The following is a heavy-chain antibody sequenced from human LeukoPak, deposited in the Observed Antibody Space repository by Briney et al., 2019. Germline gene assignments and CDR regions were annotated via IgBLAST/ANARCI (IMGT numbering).Heavy chain of an antibody. CDR2: IFHSGSI. Sequence: LETLSLTCAVSGDSLRRTNWWSWVRQSPEKGLGWIGEIFHSGSINYNPSLKSRVTISVDNSKNQFSLNLSSVTAADTAVYYCTRGLSTVTTVWGQGILVTVSS. J-gene: IGHJ4*02. V-gene: IGHV4-4*02. CDR1: GDSLRRTNW. CDR3: TRGLSTVTTV. D-gene: IGHD4-17*01.